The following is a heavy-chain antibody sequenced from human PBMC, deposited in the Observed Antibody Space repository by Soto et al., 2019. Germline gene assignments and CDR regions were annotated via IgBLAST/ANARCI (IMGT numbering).Heavy chain of an antibody. CDR3: ARGPPYGDYADRTHNWFDP. Sequence: GGSLRLSCAASGFTFSSYAMHWVRQAPGKGLEWVAVISYDGSNKYYADSVKGRFTISRDNSKNTLYLQMNSLRAEDTAVYYCARGPPYGDYADRTHNWFDPWGQGTLVTVSS. J-gene: IGHJ5*02. D-gene: IGHD4-17*01. V-gene: IGHV3-30-3*01. CDR2: ISYDGSNK. CDR1: GFTFSSYA.